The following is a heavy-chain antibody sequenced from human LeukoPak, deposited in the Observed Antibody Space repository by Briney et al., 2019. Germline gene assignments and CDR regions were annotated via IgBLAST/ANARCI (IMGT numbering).Heavy chain of an antibody. D-gene: IGHD2-2*01. V-gene: IGHV4-39*01. CDR1: GGSISSSSYY. CDR3: ASLYCSSTSCYFELDY. CDR2: IYYSGST. Sequence: SETLSLTCTVSGGSISSSSYYWGWIRQPPGKGLEWIGSIYYSGSTYYNPSLKSRVTISVDTSKNQFSLKLSSVTAADTAVYYCASLYCSSTSCYFELDYWGQGTLVTVSS. J-gene: IGHJ4*02.